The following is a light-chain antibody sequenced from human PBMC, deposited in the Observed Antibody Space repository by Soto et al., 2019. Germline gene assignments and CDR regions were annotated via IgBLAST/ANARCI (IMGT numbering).Light chain of an antibody. J-gene: IGLJ2*01. CDR1: NIGSKS. CDR2: DDS. Sequence: SYELTQPPSVSVAPGQTARITCGGNNIGSKSVHWYQQKPGQAPVLVVYDDSDRPSGIPERFSGSNSGNTASLTISGLQAEDEADYYCCSYAGSSTLVFGGGTKLTVL. CDR3: CSYAGSSTLV. V-gene: IGLV3-21*02.